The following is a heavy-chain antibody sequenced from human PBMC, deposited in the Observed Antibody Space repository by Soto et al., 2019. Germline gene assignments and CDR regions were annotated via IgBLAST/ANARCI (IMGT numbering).Heavy chain of an antibody. CDR3: ARVYNNGWHHFDY. Sequence: SETLSLTCTVSGDSISGSSHYWGWIRQPPGKGLEWIGSNYHSGSTYNNPSLKSRVTISVDTSKNLFSLKLRSVTAADTAVYYCARVYNNGWHHFDYWGRGTLVTVSS. J-gene: IGHJ4*02. D-gene: IGHD6-19*01. CDR2: NYHSGST. V-gene: IGHV4-39*01. CDR1: GDSISGSSHY.